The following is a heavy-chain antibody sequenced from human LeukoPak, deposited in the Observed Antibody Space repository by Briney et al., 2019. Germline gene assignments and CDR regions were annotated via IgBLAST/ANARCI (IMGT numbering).Heavy chain of an antibody. J-gene: IGHJ3*02. V-gene: IGHV1-2*06. CDR1: GYTFTGYY. CDR2: INPNSGGT. CDR3: ARARWDIVVVRNAFDI. Sequence: ASVKVSCKASGYTFTGYYMHWVRQAPGQGLEWMGRINPNSGGTNYAQKFQGRVTMTRDTSISTAYMELSRLRSDDTAVYYCARARWDIVVVRNAFDIWGQGTMVTVSS. D-gene: IGHD2-2*01.